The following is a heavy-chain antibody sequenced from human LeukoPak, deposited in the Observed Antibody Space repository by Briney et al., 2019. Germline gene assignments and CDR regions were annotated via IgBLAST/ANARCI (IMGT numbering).Heavy chain of an antibody. Sequence: GGSLRHSCAASGLTFSSYGMHWVRQPPGKGLEWVAVIWYDGSNKYYADSVKDRFTISRDNSKNTLYLQMNSLRAEDTAVYYCARSRYYYDSKGAFDIWGQGTMVTVSS. V-gene: IGHV3-33*08. D-gene: IGHD3-22*01. CDR1: GLTFSSYG. CDR3: ARSRYYYDSKGAFDI. CDR2: IWYDGSNK. J-gene: IGHJ3*02.